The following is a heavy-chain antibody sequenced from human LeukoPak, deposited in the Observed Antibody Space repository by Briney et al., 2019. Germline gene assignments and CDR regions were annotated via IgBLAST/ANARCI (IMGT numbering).Heavy chain of an antibody. Sequence: GGSLRLSCAASGFAFRSFDMSWVRQAPGKGLEWVSYISSSGSTIYYADSVKGRFTISRDNAKNSLYLQMNSLRAEDTAVYYCARGLYSSSSFDYWGQGTLVTVSS. CDR3: ARGLYSSSSFDY. CDR2: ISSSGSTI. CDR1: GFAFRSFD. V-gene: IGHV3-48*03. J-gene: IGHJ4*02. D-gene: IGHD6-6*01.